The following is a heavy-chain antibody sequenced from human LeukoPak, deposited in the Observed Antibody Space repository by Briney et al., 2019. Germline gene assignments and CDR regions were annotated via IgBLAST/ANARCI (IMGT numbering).Heavy chain of an antibody. D-gene: IGHD6-13*01. J-gene: IGHJ4*02. CDR2: MSYDGSIK. CDR1: GFTFSSYW. V-gene: IGHV3-30*03. Sequence: GGSLRLSCAASGFTFSSYWMSWVRQAPGKGLEWVAVMSYDGSIKYYADSVKGRFTISRDNSKNTLYLQMNSLRAEDTAVYYCARGPSSSWDYFDYWGQGTLVTVSS. CDR3: ARGPSSSWDYFDY.